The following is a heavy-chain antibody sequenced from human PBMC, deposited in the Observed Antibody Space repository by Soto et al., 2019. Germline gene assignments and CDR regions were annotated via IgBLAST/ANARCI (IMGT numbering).Heavy chain of an antibody. V-gene: IGHV4-59*12. Sequence: PSETLSLTCTVSGGSISSYDWSWIRQPPGKGLEWIGYIYYSGSTNYNPSLKSRVTISVDTSKNQFSLKLSSVTAADTALYYCARVKLGIHRFDIWGQGTMVTVSS. D-gene: IGHD7-27*01. CDR3: ARVKLGIHRFDI. J-gene: IGHJ3*02. CDR2: IYYSGST. CDR1: GGSISSYD.